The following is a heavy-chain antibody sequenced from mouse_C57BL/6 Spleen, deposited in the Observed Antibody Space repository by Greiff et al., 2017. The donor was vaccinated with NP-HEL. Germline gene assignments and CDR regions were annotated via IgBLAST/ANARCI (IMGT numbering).Heavy chain of an antibody. J-gene: IGHJ4*01. V-gene: IGHV8-8*01. CDR1: GFSLSTFGMG. Sequence: QVTLKVSGPGILQPSQTLSLTCSFSGFSLSTFGMGVGWIRQPSGKGLEWLAPIWWDDDKYYNPALKSRLTISKDTYKNQVCLKSDNVDTADTATYYCARRNYSNLYAMDYWGQGTSVTVSS. CDR3: ARRNYSNLYAMDY. CDR2: IWWDDDK. D-gene: IGHD2-5*01.